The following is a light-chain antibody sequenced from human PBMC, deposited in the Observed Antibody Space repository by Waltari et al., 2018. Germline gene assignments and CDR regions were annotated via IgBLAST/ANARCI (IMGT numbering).Light chain of an antibody. CDR2: KAS. CDR3: QQYNSYPGT. V-gene: IGKV1-5*03. J-gene: IGKJ1*01. Sequence: DIQMTQSPSTLSAAVGDRVTITCRASQAISSWLACYQQKPGKAPKLLIYKASSLESGVPSRFSGSGSGTEFTLTINSLQADDSATYYCQQYNSYPGTFGPGTKVDIK. CDR1: QAISSW.